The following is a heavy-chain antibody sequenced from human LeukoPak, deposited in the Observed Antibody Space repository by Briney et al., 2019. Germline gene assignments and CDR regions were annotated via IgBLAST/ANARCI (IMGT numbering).Heavy chain of an antibody. V-gene: IGHV1-24*01. J-gene: IGHJ4*02. D-gene: IGHD1-20*01. Sequence: ASVKVSCKVSGYTLTELSMHWVRQAPGKGLEWMGGFDPEDGETIYAQKFQGRVTMTEDTSTDTAYMELSSLRSGDTAVYYCATAPNWNDAPFDYWGQGTLVTVSS. CDR3: ATAPNWNDAPFDY. CDR2: FDPEDGET. CDR1: GYTLTELS.